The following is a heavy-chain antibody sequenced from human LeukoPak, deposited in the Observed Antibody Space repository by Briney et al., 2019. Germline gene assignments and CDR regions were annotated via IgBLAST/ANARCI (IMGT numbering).Heavy chain of an antibody. Sequence: PSETLSLTCAVNGGSFSRYYWSWIRQPPGKGLEWIGEIYHSGSTNYNPSLKSRVTISVDKSKNRFSLKLSSVTAADTAVYYCAKGYSPYYYYYYYMDVWGKGTTVTVSS. CDR2: IYHSGST. V-gene: IGHV4-34*01. CDR3: AKGYSPYYYYYYYMDV. D-gene: IGHD5-18*01. CDR1: GGSFSRYY. J-gene: IGHJ6*03.